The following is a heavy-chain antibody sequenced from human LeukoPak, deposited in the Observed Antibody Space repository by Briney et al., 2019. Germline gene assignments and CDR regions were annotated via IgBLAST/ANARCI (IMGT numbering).Heavy chain of an antibody. CDR2: INHSGST. V-gene: IGHV4-34*01. J-gene: IGHJ6*02. CDR1: GGSFSGYY. CDR3: ARGRGRPLLKRYYGMDV. Sequence: SETPSLTCAVYGGSFSGYYWSWIRRPPGKGLEWIGEINHSGSTNYNPSLKSRVTISVATSKNQFSLKLSSVTAADTAVYYCARGRGRPLLKRYYGMDVWGQGTTVTVSS. D-gene: IGHD2-21*02.